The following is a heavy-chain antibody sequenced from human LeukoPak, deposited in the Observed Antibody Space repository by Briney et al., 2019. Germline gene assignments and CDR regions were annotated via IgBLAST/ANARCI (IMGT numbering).Heavy chain of an antibody. Sequence: AGGSLRLSCAASGFTFDDYGMSWVRQAPGKGLEWVSGINWNGGSTGYADSVKGRFTISRDNAKNSLYLQMNSLRAEDTALYYCARVRGIVVEEYYMDVWGKGTTVTVSS. CDR3: ARVRGIVVEEYYMDV. J-gene: IGHJ6*03. CDR2: INWNGGST. CDR1: GFTFDDYG. V-gene: IGHV3-20*04. D-gene: IGHD3-22*01.